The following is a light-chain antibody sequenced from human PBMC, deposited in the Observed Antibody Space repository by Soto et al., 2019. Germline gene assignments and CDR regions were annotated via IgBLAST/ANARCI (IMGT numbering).Light chain of an antibody. V-gene: IGKV1-5*03. CDR1: QSISSW. CDR2: KAS. Sequence: DIQMTQSPSTLSASVGDRVTITCRASQSISSWLAWYQQKPGKAHKLLFYKASSLKSGVPSRFSGSGSGNEIPLTISSLQPDDFATYYCQQYNSDWTFGQGTKVEIK. J-gene: IGKJ1*01. CDR3: QQYNSDWT.